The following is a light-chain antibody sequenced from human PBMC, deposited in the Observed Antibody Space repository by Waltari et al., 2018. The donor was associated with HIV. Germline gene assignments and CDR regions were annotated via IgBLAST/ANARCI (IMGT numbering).Light chain of an antibody. CDR3: QAWDSHNVI. CDR2: EDV. V-gene: IGLV3-1*01. CDR1: KLGDNS. Sequence: SFELTPPPSVSVSSAQTAIITCSGAKLGDNSASWAQQRLGHSLVLVIYEDVKRPSGIPERFSGSNSGNTATLTISGTQAMDESDYYCQAWDSHNVIFGGGTKLTVL. J-gene: IGLJ2*01.